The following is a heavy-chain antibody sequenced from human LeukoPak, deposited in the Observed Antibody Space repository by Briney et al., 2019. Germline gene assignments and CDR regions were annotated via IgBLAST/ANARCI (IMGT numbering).Heavy chain of an antibody. Sequence: QPGGSLRLSCAASGFNSNNYAMSWVRQAPGKGLEWVSAISGSGGSTYYADSVKGRFTISRDNSKNTLYLQMNSLRAEDTAVYYCAKYRATVITYFDYWGQGTLVTVSS. CDR3: AKYRATVITYFDY. CDR2: ISGSGGST. D-gene: IGHD4-17*01. V-gene: IGHV3-23*01. J-gene: IGHJ4*02. CDR1: GFNSNNYA.